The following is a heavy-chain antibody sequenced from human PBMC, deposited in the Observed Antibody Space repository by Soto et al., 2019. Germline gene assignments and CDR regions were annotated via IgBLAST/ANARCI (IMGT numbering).Heavy chain of an antibody. CDR2: IFPLTDIP. Sequence: QVQLVQSGTEVKKPGSSVKVSCKASGGTFRNYPINWVRQAPGQGLEWMGSIFPLTDIPDYAQNFQARLTLSADKSTSTAYMELSSLTPDNTAMYFCARGPLVVLNYFESWGQGTLVTVSS. CDR3: ARGPLVVLNYFES. V-gene: IGHV1-69*02. CDR1: GGTFRNYP. J-gene: IGHJ4*02.